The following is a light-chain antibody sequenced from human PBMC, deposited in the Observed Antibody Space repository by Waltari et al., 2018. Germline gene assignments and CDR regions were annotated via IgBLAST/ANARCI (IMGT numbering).Light chain of an antibody. V-gene: IGKV1-33*01. CDR3: EQHDNLPIT. CDR2: DAS. CDR1: KDINNF. J-gene: IGKJ5*01. Sequence: DIQMTQSPSSLSASVGDRVTITCQASKDINNFLNWYQQKPGKAPKIVIYDASNLETGVPSTFSGGGSGTYYTFTITSLQPEDIATYYCEQHDNLPITFGQGTRLEI.